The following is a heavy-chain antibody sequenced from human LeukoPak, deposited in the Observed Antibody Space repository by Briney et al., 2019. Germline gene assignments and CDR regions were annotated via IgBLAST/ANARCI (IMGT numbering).Heavy chain of an antibody. V-gene: IGHV4-59*01. CDR1: GGSISSYY. CDR2: IYYSGST. Sequence: KPSETLSITCTVSGGSISSYYWSWIRQPPGKGLEWIGYIYYSGSTNYNPSLKSRVTISVDTSKNQFSLKLSSVTAADTAVYYCARDRSEFDYWGQGTLVTVSS. CDR3: ARDRSEFDY. J-gene: IGHJ4*02.